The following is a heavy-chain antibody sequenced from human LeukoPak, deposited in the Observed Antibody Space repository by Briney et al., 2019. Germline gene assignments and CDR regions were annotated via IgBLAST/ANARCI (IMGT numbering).Heavy chain of an antibody. CDR1: GGSFSGYY. D-gene: IGHD4-11*01. Sequence: SETLSLTCAVYGGSFSGYYWSWIRQPPGKGLEWIGEINHSGSTNYNPSLKSRVTISVDTSKNQFSLKLTSVTAADTAVYYCARVSDYSNYYYYYYMDVWGKGTTVTVSS. V-gene: IGHV4-34*01. CDR2: INHSGST. CDR3: ARVSDYSNYYYYYYMDV. J-gene: IGHJ6*03.